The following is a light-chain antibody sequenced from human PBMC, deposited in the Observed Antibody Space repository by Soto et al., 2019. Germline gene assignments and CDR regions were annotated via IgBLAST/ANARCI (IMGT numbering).Light chain of an antibody. CDR1: SSDVGCYNS. J-gene: IGLJ1*01. CDR2: DVS. CDR3: SSYTSVTALV. Sequence: QSALTQPASVSGSPGQSITISCTGTSSDVGCYNSVSWYQQHTGKVPKIMIYDVSIRPSGVPDRFSGSKAGNTASLTISGLQAEDEADYYCSSYTSVTALVFGTGTKLTVL. V-gene: IGLV2-14*01.